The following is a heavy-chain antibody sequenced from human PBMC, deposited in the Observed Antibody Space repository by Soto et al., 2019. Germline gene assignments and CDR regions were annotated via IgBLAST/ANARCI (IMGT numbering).Heavy chain of an antibody. CDR1: GDSISSGSYY. CDR3: ARASSYDNSGHDY. Sequence: QVQLQESGPGLVKPSQTLYLTCTVSGDSISSGSYYWSWIRQHPGKGLEWIGYIYYSGITYYNPSLKSRVSISVDTSKNQFTLKLTSVSAADTAVYYCARASSYDNSGHDYWGQGTLVTVSS. J-gene: IGHJ4*02. V-gene: IGHV4-31*03. D-gene: IGHD3-22*01. CDR2: IYYSGIT.